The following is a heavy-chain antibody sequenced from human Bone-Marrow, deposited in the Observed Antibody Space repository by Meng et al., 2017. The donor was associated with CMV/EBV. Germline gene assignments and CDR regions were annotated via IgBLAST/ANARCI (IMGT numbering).Heavy chain of an antibody. D-gene: IGHD1-26*01. CDR2: ISSSSSYI. Sequence: GGPLRLSCAASGFTFSSYSMNWVRQAPGKGLEWVSSISSSSSYIYYADSVKGRFTISRDNAKNSLYLQMNSLRAEDTAVYYCARASGSYWYFDLWGRGTLVTVSS. V-gene: IGHV3-21*01. CDR3: ARASGSYWYFDL. J-gene: IGHJ2*01. CDR1: GFTFSSYS.